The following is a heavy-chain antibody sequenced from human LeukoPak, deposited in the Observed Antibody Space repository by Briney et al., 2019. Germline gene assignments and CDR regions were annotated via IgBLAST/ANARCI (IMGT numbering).Heavy chain of an antibody. CDR2: IKWDGIET. Sequence: GGSLRLSCAASGFTFSTYWMTWVRQAPGKGLEWVANIKWDGIETYYVDSVKGRFAISRNNAKNSLYLQMNSLRAEDTAVYYCARDGGATMVRGVATYDSWGQGTLVTVSS. CDR1: GFTFSTYW. CDR3: ARDGGATMVRGVATYDS. J-gene: IGHJ4*02. V-gene: IGHV3-7*01. D-gene: IGHD3-10*01.